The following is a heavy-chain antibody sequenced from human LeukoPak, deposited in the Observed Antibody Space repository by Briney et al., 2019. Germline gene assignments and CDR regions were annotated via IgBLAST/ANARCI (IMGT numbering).Heavy chain of an antibody. D-gene: IGHD1-26*01. Sequence: ASVKVSCKASGYTFTSYDINWVRQATGQGLEWMGWMNPNSGNTGYAQKFQGRVTITRNTSISTAYMELSSLRSDDTAVYYCARGGKWELLRANWFDPWGQGTLVTVSS. CDR3: ARGGKWELLRANWFDP. CDR1: GYTFTSYD. J-gene: IGHJ5*02. V-gene: IGHV1-8*03. CDR2: MNPNSGNT.